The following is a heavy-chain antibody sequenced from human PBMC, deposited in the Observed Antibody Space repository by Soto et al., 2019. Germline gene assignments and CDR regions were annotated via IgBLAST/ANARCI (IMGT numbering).Heavy chain of an antibody. CDR2: ISAAGDP. J-gene: IGHJ6*02. CDR1: GFTFRNYD. V-gene: IGHV3-13*05. Sequence: EVQLVESGGGLVQPGGSLRLSCEASGFTFRNYDMHWVRQGTVKGLEWVSGISAAGDPDYADSVEGRFTISRENAQNSFLLQMNSLRVGDTAVYYCARTDRDFYGLDVWGQGTTVSVSS. CDR3: ARTDRDFYGLDV.